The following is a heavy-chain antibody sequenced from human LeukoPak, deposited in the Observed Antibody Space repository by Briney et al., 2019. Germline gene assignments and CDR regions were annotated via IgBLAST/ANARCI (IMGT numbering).Heavy chain of an antibody. CDR2: FDPEDGET. Sequence: ASVKVSCKVSGYTLTELSMHWVRQAPGKGLEWMGGFDPEDGETIYAQKFQGRVTMTEDTSTDTAYMELSRLRSDDTAVYYCARSIAARGWYMDVWGKGTTVTVSS. V-gene: IGHV1-24*01. D-gene: IGHD6-6*01. CDR3: ARSIAARGWYMDV. J-gene: IGHJ6*03. CDR1: GYTLTELS.